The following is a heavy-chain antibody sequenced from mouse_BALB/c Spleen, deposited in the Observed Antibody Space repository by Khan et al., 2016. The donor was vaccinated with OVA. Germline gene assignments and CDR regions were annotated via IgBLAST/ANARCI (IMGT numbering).Heavy chain of an antibody. D-gene: IGHD2-2*01. CDR3: ARHEGYYGYEQGDY. V-gene: IGHV5-9-3*01. CDR2: ISSGGTFT. J-gene: IGHJ4*01. Sequence: EVQLVESGGGLVKPGGSLKLSCAASGFCFSRYSMSWVRQTPEKRLEWVATISSGGTFTYYSDSVKGRFTISRDNANNTLFLQMISLRSEDTAIYYCARHEGYYGYEQGDYWGQGTSVTVSS. CDR1: GFCFSRYS.